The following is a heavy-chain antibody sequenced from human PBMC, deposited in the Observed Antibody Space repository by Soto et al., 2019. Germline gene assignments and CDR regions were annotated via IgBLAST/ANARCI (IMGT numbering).Heavy chain of an antibody. CDR1: GFTFSSYA. D-gene: IGHD2-15*01. V-gene: IGHV3-23*01. Sequence: PGGSLRLSCAASGFTFSSYAMGWVRQGPGKGLEWVAVVSIGGSTHYADSVRGRFTISRDNSKITLSLQMNSLTAEDTAVYFCAKRRGAGGHFDYWGQGALVTVSS. CDR3: AKRRGAGGHFDY. J-gene: IGHJ4*02. CDR2: VSIGGST.